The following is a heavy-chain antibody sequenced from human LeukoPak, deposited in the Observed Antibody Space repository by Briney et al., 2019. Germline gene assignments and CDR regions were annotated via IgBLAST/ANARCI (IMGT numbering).Heavy chain of an antibody. Sequence: SETLSLTCTVSGGSISSYYWSWIRQPPGKGLEWIGYIYYSGSTNYNPSLKSRVTISVDTSKNQFSLKLSSVTASDTAVYYCARGQNWFDPWGQGTLVTVSS. V-gene: IGHV4-59*01. J-gene: IGHJ5*02. CDR1: GGSISSYY. CDR3: ARGQNWFDP. CDR2: IYYSGST.